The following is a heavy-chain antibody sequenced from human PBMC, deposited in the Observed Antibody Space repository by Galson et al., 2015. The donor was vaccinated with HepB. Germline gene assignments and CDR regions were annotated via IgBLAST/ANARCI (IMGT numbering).Heavy chain of an antibody. J-gene: IGHJ4*02. V-gene: IGHV3-33*01. Sequence: SLRLSCAASGFIFRSYGMHWVRQAPGKGLEWVALIWYDGTEKQYADFVKGRFTISRDNSKNTLYLQMNSLRAEDTAVYYCAGDLRPGGTYYFDQWGQGTLVTVSS. CDR3: AGDLRPGGTYYFDQ. D-gene: IGHD2-8*02. CDR2: IWYDGTEK. CDR1: GFIFRSYG.